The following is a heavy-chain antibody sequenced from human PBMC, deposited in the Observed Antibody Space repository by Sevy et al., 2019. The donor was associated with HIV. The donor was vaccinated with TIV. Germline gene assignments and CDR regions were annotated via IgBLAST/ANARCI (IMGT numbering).Heavy chain of an antibody. D-gene: IGHD2-21*01. CDR2: IYHSGST. V-gene: IGHV4-4*02. J-gene: IGHJ6*02. CDR3: ARDDSALYSYGLDL. Sequence: SETLSLTCVVSGGSISSSNWWSWVRQPPGKGLEWIGEIYHSGSTNYNPSLESRVSISIDMSKNHFSLKVNSVTAADTAVYYCARDDSALYSYGLDLWGQGTTVTVSS. CDR1: GGSISSSNW.